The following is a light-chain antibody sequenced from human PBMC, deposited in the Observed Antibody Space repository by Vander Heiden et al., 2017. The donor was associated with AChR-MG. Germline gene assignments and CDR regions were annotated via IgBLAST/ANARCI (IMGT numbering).Light chain of an antibody. CDR3: MQTLQAPLT. Sequence: DFVMTQSPLSLPVTPGEPASISCRCSQSLLSSNGYNYLDWYLQKPGQSPQILIYLGSNRAPGVPDRFRGSGSGTDFTVKISRVEAEDVWVYYCMQTLQAPLTFGQGTKLEI. V-gene: IGKV2-28*01. CDR1: QSLLSSNGYNY. J-gene: IGKJ2*01. CDR2: LGS.